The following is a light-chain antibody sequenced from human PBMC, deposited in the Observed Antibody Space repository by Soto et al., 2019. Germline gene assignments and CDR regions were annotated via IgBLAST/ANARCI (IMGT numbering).Light chain of an antibody. CDR3: QHYNSYWWT. CDR2: KAS. Sequence: DIQMTQSPSTLSASVGDRVTITCRASQSISSWLAWYQQKPGKAPKLLIYKASSLESGVPSRFSGSGSGTEFTLTISSLQPDDFATYYCQHYNSYWWTFGQGTKVDIK. CDR1: QSISSW. J-gene: IGKJ1*01. V-gene: IGKV1-5*03.